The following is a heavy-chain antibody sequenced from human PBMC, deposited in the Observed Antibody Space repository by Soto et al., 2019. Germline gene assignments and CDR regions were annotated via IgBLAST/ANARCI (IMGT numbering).Heavy chain of an antibody. CDR3: VQGGSIAAARATLGVDR. D-gene: IGHD6-13*01. CDR2: IRGGGEGP. CDR1: GFPSSHFA. V-gene: IGHV3-23*01. Sequence: PGGSLRLSCKASGFPSSHFARSRVRKTSGKGLEWVAAIRGGGEGPYYAEFVKGLFTIARDNSKNTLYLQMNSLRAEDTAVYYCVQGGSIAAARATLGVDRWGQGTLVTVSS. J-gene: IGHJ5*02.